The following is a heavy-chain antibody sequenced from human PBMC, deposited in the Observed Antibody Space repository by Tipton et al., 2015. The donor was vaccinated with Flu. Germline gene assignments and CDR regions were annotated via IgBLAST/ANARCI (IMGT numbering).Heavy chain of an antibody. J-gene: IGHJ4*02. CDR2: IWYDGSNK. CDR3: ARGYDILTDGGGYFDY. Sequence: LSLTCTVSGGSIGSYYWNWIRQPPGKGLEWVAGIWYDGSNKYYADSVKGRFTISRDNSKNTLYLQMNSLRAEDTAVYYCARGYDILTDGGGYFDYWGQGTLVTVSS. D-gene: IGHD3-9*01. V-gene: IGHV3-33*08. CDR1: GGSIGSYY.